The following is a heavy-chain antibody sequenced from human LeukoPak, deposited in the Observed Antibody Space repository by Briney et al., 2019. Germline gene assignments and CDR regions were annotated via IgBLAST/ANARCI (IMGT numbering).Heavy chain of an antibody. V-gene: IGHV3-74*01. J-gene: IGHJ5*02. D-gene: IGHD1-14*01. CDR3: AREAPGQHGWFDP. CDR1: GFTFSSYW. CDR2: INSDGSST. Sequence: PGGSLRLSCAASGFTFSSYWMHWVRQAPGKGLVWVSRINSDGSSTSYADSVKGRFTISRDNAKNTLYLQMNSLRAEDTAVYYCAREAPGQHGWFDPWGQGTLVTVSS.